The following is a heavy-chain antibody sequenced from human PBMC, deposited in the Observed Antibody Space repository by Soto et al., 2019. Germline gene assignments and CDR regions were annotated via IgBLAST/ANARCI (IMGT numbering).Heavy chain of an antibody. CDR2: IGSSSSYT. CDR1: GFTFSDYY. D-gene: IGHD3-9*01. CDR3: ARDADILTGSDAFDI. J-gene: IGHJ3*02. Sequence: QVQLVESGGGLVKPGGSLRLSCAASGFTFSDYYMSWIHQAPGKGLEWVSYIGSSSSYTNYAYSVKGRFTISRDSAKNSLYLQMNSLRAEDTAVYYCARDADILTGSDAFDIWGQGTMVTVSS. V-gene: IGHV3-11*05.